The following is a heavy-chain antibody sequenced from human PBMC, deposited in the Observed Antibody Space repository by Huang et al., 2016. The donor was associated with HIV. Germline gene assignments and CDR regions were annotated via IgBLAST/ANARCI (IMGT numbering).Heavy chain of an antibody. CDR2: VRSNAFGGAS. Sequence: GFIFNDFAINWFRQSPGKGLEWIGFVRSNAFGGASKTAPAVKDRFTMSRDEAKNVAFLHMENLQVDDTAVYYCSPSGDDYFYFYMDVWGNGTTVIVS. CDR1: GFIFNDFA. V-gene: IGHV3-49*03. CDR3: SPSGDDYFYFYMDV. J-gene: IGHJ6*03. D-gene: IGHD2-21*01.